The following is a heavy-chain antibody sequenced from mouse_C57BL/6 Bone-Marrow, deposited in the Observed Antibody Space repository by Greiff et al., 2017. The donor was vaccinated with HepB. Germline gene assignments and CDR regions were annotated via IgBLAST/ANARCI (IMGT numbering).Heavy chain of an antibody. D-gene: IGHD1-1*02. V-gene: IGHV1-78*01. J-gene: IGHJ4*01. Sequence: VKLQESDAELVKPGASVKISCKVSGYTFTDHTIHWVKQRPEQGLEWIGYIYPRDGSTKYNEKFKGKATLTADKSSSTAYMQLTSLTSEDSAVYFCARRVDYYAMDYWGQGTSVTVSS. CDR2: IYPRDGST. CDR3: ARRVDYYAMDY. CDR1: GYTFTDHT.